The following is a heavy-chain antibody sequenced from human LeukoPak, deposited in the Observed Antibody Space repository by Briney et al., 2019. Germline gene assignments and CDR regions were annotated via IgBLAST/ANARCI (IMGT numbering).Heavy chain of an antibody. D-gene: IGHD1-26*01. J-gene: IGHJ4*02. Sequence: GGSLRLSCAASGFTLSNYAMSWVRQAPGKGLEWVSLISDSGSSTYYADSVKGRFTISRDNSKNTLYLQMNSLRAEDTAVYYCAKGGGSRSFDYWGQGTLVTVSS. CDR1: GFTLSNYA. V-gene: IGHV3-23*01. CDR2: ISDSGSST. CDR3: AKGGGSRSFDY.